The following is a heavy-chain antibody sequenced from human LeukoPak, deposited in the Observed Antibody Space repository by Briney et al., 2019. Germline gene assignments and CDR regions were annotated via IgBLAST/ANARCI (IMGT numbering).Heavy chain of an antibody. V-gene: IGHV3-30*07. Sequence: GRSLRLSCAASGFTFSSYAMHWVRQAPGKGLEWVAVISYDGSNKYYADSVKGRFTISRDNSKNMLYLQMDSLRAEDTALYYCAKDERGHCGGDCYVNWGQGHLVTVSS. D-gene: IGHD2-21*02. CDR2: ISYDGSNK. CDR1: GFTFSSYA. CDR3: AKDERGHCGGDCYVN. J-gene: IGHJ4*02.